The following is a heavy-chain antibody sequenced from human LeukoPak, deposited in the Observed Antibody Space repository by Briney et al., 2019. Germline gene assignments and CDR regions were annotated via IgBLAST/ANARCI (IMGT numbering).Heavy chain of an antibody. D-gene: IGHD4-11*01. J-gene: IGHJ4*02. Sequence: SETLSLTCTVSVGSISGYYWSWIRQPPGKGLEWIGNIYYSGSANYNPSLKSRVTISVDTSKNQFSLKLSSVTAADPAVHYCPNYHDYSNFQGAYYLDYWGQGTLVTVSS. CDR3: PNYHDYSNFQGAYYLDY. CDR2: IYYSGSA. V-gene: IGHV4-59*08. CDR1: VGSISGYY.